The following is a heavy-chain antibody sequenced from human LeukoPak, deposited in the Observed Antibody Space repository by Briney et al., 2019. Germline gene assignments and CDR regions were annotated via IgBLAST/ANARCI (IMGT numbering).Heavy chain of an antibody. D-gene: IGHD5-24*01. Sequence: GGSQRLSCAASGFTFSSYEMNWVRQAPGKGLEWVSYISSSGSTIYYAGSVKGRFTISRDNAKNSLYLQMNSLRAEDTAVYYCARTDGYSLNDAFDIWGQGTMVTVSS. V-gene: IGHV3-48*03. J-gene: IGHJ3*02. CDR3: ARTDGYSLNDAFDI. CDR2: ISSSGSTI. CDR1: GFTFSSYE.